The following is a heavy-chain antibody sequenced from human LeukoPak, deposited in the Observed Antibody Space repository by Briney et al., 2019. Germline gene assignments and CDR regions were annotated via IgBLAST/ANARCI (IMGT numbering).Heavy chain of an antibody. J-gene: IGHJ4*02. CDR3: AFGTVSQSFNH. CDR2: ISYDGSNK. D-gene: IGHD3-10*01. Sequence: GGSLRLSCAASGFTFSSYGMHWVRQAPGKGLEWVAVISYDGSNKYYADSVKGRFTISRDNSKNTLYLQMNSLRAEDTAVYYCAFGTVSQSFNHWGQGTLVTVSS. V-gene: IGHV3-30*03. CDR1: GFTFSSYG.